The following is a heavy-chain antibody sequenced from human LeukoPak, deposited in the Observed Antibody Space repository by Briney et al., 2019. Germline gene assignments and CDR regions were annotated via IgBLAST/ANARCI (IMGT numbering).Heavy chain of an antibody. J-gene: IGHJ4*02. CDR3: ARDQAQVVVIHLFDY. CDR1: GFTFSSYA. D-gene: IGHD3-22*01. CDR2: ISYDGSNK. V-gene: IGHV3-30-3*01. Sequence: GGSLRLSCAASGFTFSSYAMHWVRQAPGKGLEWVAVISYDGSNKYYADSVKGRFTISRDNSKNTLYLQMNSLRAEDTAVYYCARDQAQVVVIHLFDYWGQGTLVTVSS.